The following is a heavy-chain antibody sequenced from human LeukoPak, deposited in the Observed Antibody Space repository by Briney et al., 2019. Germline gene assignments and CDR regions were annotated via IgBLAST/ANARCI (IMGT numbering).Heavy chain of an antibody. J-gene: IGHJ4*02. CDR1: GFSFSSYD. Sequence: GRSLRLSCAASGFSFSSYDMHWVRQAPGKGLEWVSGISGGSDTTYYADSVKGRFTISRDNSKNTLYLQMNSLRAEDTAVYYCAKGRNGYDFFEKWGQGTLVTVSS. V-gene: IGHV3-23*01. CDR2: ISGGSDTT. D-gene: IGHD5-12*01. CDR3: AKGRNGYDFFEK.